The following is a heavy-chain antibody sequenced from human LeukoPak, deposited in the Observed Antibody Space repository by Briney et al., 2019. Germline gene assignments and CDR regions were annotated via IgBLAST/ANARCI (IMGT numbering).Heavy chain of an antibody. J-gene: IGHJ5*02. D-gene: IGHD3-3*01. Sequence: SETLSLTCAVYGGSFSGYYWSWIRQPPGKGLEWIGEINHSGSTNYNPSLKSRVTISVDTPKNQFSLKLSSVTAADTAVYYCARERAPTYDFWSGYYRYYNWFDPWGQGTLVTVSS. V-gene: IGHV4-34*01. CDR3: ARERAPTYDFWSGYYRYYNWFDP. CDR2: INHSGST. CDR1: GGSFSGYY.